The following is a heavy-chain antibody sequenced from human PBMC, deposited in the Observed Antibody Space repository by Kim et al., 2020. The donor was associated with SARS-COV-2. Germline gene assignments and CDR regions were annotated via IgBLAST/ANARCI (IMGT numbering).Heavy chain of an antibody. J-gene: IGHJ6*02. CDR1: GYSFTSYW. CDR3: ARHQAYPGRGPYGMDV. V-gene: IGHV5-51*01. D-gene: IGHD7-27*01. Sequence: GESLKISCKGSGYSFTSYWIGWVRQMPGKGLEWMGIIYPGDSDTRYSPSFQGQVTISADKSISTAYLQWSSLKASDTAMYYCARHQAYPGRGPYGMDVWGQGTTVTVSS. CDR2: IYPGDSDT.